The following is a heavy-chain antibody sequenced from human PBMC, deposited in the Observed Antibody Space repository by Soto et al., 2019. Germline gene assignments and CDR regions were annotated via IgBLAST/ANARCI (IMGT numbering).Heavy chain of an antibody. V-gene: IGHV1-2*04. Sequence: ASVKVSCKASGYTFTGYYMHWVRPAPGQGLEWMGWINPNSGGTNYAQKFQGWVTMTRDTSISTAYMELSRLRSDDTAVYYCARGPQLPGYYYYYMDVWGKGTTVTVSS. CDR3: ARGPQLPGYYYYYMDV. CDR1: GYTFTGYY. CDR2: INPNSGGT. J-gene: IGHJ6*03. D-gene: IGHD2-2*01.